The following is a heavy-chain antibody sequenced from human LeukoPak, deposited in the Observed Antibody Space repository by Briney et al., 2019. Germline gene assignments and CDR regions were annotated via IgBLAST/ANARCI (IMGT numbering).Heavy chain of an antibody. D-gene: IGHD1-7*01. V-gene: IGHV1-2*02. CDR1: GYTFTGYY. Sequence: GASVKVSCKASGYTFTGYYMHWVRQAPGQGLEWMGWINPNSGGTNYAQKFQGRVTMTRDTSISTAYMELSRLRSDDTAVYYCASSITGTFGNYYYYGMDVWGQGTTVTVSS. CDR2: INPNSGGT. J-gene: IGHJ6*02. CDR3: ASSITGTFGNYYYYGMDV.